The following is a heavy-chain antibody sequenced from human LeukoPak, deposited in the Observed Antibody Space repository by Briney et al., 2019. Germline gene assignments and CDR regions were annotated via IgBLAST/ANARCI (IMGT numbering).Heavy chain of an antibody. J-gene: IGHJ4*02. CDR1: GGSISSYY. CDR3: ARVSNYYDSGDRSFDY. Sequence: KPSETLSLTCTVSGGSISSYYWSWIRQPPGKGLEWIGYIYYSGSTNYNPSLKSRVTISVDTSKNQFSLKLSSVTAADTAVYYCARVSNYYDSGDRSFDYWGQGTLVTVSS. D-gene: IGHD3-22*01. CDR2: IYYSGST. V-gene: IGHV4-59*01.